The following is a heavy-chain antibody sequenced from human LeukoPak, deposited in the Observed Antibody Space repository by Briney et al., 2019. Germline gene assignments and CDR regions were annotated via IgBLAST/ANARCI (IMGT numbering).Heavy chain of an antibody. J-gene: IGHJ6*02. CDR2: IYSGGST. D-gene: IGHD5-24*01. CDR3: ARDISRAGYNYGYYYGMDV. CDR1: GFTVSSNC. V-gene: IGHV3-53*01. Sequence: GGSLRLSCAASGFTVSSNCMSWVRQAPGKGLEWVSVIYSGGSTYYADSVKGRFTISRDNSKNTLYLQMNSLRVEDTAVYYCARDISRAGYNYGYYYGMDVWGQGTTVTVSS.